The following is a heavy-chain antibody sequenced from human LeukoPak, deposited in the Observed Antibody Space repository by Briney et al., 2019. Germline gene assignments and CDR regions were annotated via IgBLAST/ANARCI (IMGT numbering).Heavy chain of an antibody. J-gene: IGHJ4*02. Sequence: PSETLSLTCTVSGGSISSYYWSWIRQPAGKGLEWIGRIYTSGSTNYNPSLKSRVTMSVDTSKNQFPLKLSSVTAADTAVYYCARVSGYDWESFYDYWGQGSLVTVSS. V-gene: IGHV4-4*07. CDR3: ARVSGYDWESFYDY. D-gene: IGHD5-12*01. CDR1: GGSISSYY. CDR2: IYTSGST.